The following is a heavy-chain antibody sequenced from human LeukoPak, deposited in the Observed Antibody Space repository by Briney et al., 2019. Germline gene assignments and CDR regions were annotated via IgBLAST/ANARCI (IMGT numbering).Heavy chain of an antibody. D-gene: IGHD3-3*01. CDR2: IYHSGST. CDR3: ASNLRFLEWLPDS. V-gene: IGHV4-30-2*01. J-gene: IGHJ4*02. CDR1: GGSISSGGYY. Sequence: PSETLSLTCTVSGGSISSGGYYWSWIRQPPGKGLEGIGYIYHSGSTYYNPSLKSRITISVDMAKSQSSLKLSSVPAADTAVYYCASNLRFLEWLPDSWGQGTLVTV.